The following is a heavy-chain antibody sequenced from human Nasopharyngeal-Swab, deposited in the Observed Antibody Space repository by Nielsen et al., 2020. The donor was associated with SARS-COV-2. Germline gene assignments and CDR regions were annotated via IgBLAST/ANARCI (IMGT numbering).Heavy chain of an antibody. V-gene: IGHV3-48*02. Sequence: GESLKISCAASGFTFSSYSMNWVRQAPGKGLEWVSYISSSSSTIYYADSVKGRFTISRDNAKNSLYLQMNSLRDEDTAVYYFATDYYGSGSYYNPYYYYGMDVWGQGTSVTVSS. J-gene: IGHJ6*02. CDR3: ATDYYGSGSYYNPYYYYGMDV. CDR1: GFTFSSYS. D-gene: IGHD3-10*01. CDR2: ISSSSSTI.